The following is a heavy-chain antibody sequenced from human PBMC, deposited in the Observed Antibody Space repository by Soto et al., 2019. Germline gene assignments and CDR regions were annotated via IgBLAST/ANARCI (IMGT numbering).Heavy chain of an antibody. CDR3: ARGSYDILTGIPDYDAFDI. CDR2: INPSGGST. J-gene: IGHJ3*02. CDR1: GYTFTSYY. V-gene: IGHV1-46*03. D-gene: IGHD3-9*01. Sequence: ASVKVSCKASGYTFTSYYMHWVRQAPGQGLEWMGIINPSGGSTSYAQKFQGRVTMTRDTSTSTVYMELSSLRSEDTAVYYCARGSYDILTGIPDYDAFDIWGQGTMVTVS.